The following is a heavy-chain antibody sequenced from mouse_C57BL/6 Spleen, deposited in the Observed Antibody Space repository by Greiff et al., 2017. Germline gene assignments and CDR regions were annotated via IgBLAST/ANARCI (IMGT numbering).Heavy chain of an antibody. J-gene: IGHJ2*01. Sequence: QVQLQQSGAELARPGASVTLSCQASGYTFPSYGISWVKQRTGQGLEWIGEIYPRSGNTYYNEEFKGTATLTADKYSSTAYMELRSLTSEDSAVYFCARDGTYYFDYWGQGTTLTVSS. CDR2: IYPRSGNT. CDR3: ARDGTYYFDY. V-gene: IGHV1-81*01. D-gene: IGHD1-2*01. CDR1: GYTFPSYG.